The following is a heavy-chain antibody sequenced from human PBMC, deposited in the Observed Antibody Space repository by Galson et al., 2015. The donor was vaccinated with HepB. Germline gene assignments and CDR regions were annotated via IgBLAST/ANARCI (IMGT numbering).Heavy chain of an antibody. CDR2: IYSGGTT. D-gene: IGHD3-16*01. CDR1: GFIVSSNY. V-gene: IGHV3-66*02. J-gene: IGHJ4*02. CDR3: VPLPTALPPGDS. Sequence: SLRLSCAASGFIVSSNYMIWVRQAPGKGLEWVSVIYSGGTTYYADPVKGRFTISRDKSRNTVYLQMSSLTPEDTAVYFCVPLPTALPPGDSRGQGTLVTVSS.